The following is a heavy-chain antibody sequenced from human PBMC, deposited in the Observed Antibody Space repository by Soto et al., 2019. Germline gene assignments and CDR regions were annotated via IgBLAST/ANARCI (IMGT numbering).Heavy chain of an antibody. Sequence: SETLSLTCTVSVGSINSYYWTWFRQPAGKGLEWIGRIYSSGSTKYNPSLQSRVTMSLDTSKNQFSLRLTSVTAADTAVYYCARGLRFSDWFDPWGQGTLLTVSS. J-gene: IGHJ5*02. D-gene: IGHD2-21*02. V-gene: IGHV4-4*07. CDR2: IYSSGST. CDR1: VGSINSYY. CDR3: ARGLRFSDWFDP.